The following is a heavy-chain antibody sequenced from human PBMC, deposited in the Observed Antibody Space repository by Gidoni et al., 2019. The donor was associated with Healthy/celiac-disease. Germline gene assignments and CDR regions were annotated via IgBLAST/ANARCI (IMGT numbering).Heavy chain of an antibody. Sequence: EVQLVESGGGLVKPGGSLRLSCAASGFTFSSYWMRWLRQAPGKGLEWVANIKQDGSAKYYVDSVKGRFTISRDNAKNSLYLQMNSLRAEDTAVYYCASGSYYVFAFDYWGQGTLVTVSS. J-gene: IGHJ4*02. CDR2: IKQDGSAK. D-gene: IGHD1-26*01. V-gene: IGHV3-7*01. CDR3: ASGSYYVFAFDY. CDR1: GFTFSSYW.